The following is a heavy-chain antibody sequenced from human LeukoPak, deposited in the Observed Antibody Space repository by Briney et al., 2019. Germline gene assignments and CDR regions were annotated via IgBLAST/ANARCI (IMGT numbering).Heavy chain of an antibody. J-gene: IGHJ4*02. CDR2: IYSGGST. D-gene: IGHD5-12*01. CDR3: AKDLLAATIDYYFDY. V-gene: IGHV3-66*01. Sequence: GGSLRLSYAASEFTVSNNYMSWVRQAPGKGLEWVSLIYSGGSTYYADSVKGRFTISRDNSKNTLYLQMNSLRAEDTAVYYCAKDLLAATIDYYFDYWGQGTLVTVSS. CDR1: EFTVSNNY.